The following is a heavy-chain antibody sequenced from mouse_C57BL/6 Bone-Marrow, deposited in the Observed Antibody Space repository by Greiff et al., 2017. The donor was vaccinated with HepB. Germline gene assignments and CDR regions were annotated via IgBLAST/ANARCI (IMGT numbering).Heavy chain of an antibody. J-gene: IGHJ1*03. Sequence: EVKLMESGGGLVKPGGSLKLSCAASGFTFSSYTMSWVRQTPEKRLEWVATISGGGGNTYYPDSVKGRFTISRDNAKNTLYLQMSSLRSEDTALYYCARQGLLRRYFDVWGTGTTVTVSS. CDR1: GFTFSSYT. V-gene: IGHV5-9*01. D-gene: IGHD1-1*01. CDR3: ARQGLLRRYFDV. CDR2: ISGGGGNT.